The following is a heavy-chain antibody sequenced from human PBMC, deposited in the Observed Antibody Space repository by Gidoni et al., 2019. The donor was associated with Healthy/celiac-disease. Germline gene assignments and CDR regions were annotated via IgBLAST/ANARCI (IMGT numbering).Heavy chain of an antibody. CDR1: GGSTSSSSYY. J-gene: IGHJ4*02. V-gene: IGHV4-39*01. CDR2: RYYSGST. CDR3: ARQPIGYSNPYYFDY. Sequence: QLQLQESGPCLVKPSETLSLTCTFAGGSTSSSSYYWGWIRQPPGKGLEWIGSRYYSGSTYYNPSLKSRVTISVDTSKNQFSLKLSSVTAADTAVYYCARQPIGYSNPYYFDYWGQGTLVTVSS. D-gene: IGHD4-4*01.